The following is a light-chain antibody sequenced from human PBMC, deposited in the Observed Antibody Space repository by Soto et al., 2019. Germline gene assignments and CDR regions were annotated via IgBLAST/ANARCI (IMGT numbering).Light chain of an antibody. Sequence: DIQMTQSPSSLSASVGDRVTITCQASQDISNYLNWYQQKPGEAPKLLIYDASNLETGVPSRFSGSGSGTDFTFTISSLQPEDIATYYCQQYDNLPPFTFGGGTKVEIK. V-gene: IGKV1-33*01. J-gene: IGKJ4*01. CDR1: QDISNY. CDR2: DAS. CDR3: QQYDNLPPFT.